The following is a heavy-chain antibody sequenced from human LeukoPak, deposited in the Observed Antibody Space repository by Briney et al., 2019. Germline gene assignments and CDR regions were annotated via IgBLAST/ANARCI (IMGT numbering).Heavy chain of an antibody. CDR2: INPSGYSA. J-gene: IGHJ4*02. CDR3: ARPHRPDTAMDQADY. Sequence: GASVKVSCKASGYTFTSYFMHWVRQAHGQGLEWMGMINPSGYSATYAHKFYGRVTMTRDTPTSTVYMELSSLTSEDTAVYYCARPHRPDTAMDQADYWGQGTLVTVSS. V-gene: IGHV1-46*01. D-gene: IGHD5-18*01. CDR1: GYTFTSYF.